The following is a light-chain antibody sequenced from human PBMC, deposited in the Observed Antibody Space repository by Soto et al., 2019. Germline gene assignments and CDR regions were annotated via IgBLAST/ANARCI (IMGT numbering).Light chain of an antibody. J-gene: IGKJ4*02. CDR1: QSVSSN. CDR2: GAS. V-gene: IGKV3-15*01. CDR3: QQYNNWPHT. Sequence: EIVMTQSPATLSVSPWERTTLSCRASQSVSSNLAWYQQKPGQAPRLLIYGASTRATGIPARFSGSGSGTEFTLTISSLQSEAFAVYYCQQYNNWPHTFGGGTEVEIK.